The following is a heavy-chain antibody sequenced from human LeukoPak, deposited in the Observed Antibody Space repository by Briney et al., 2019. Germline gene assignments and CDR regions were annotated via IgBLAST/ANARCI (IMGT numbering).Heavy chain of an antibody. CDR2: ISYDGSNK. V-gene: IGHV3-30-3*01. Sequence: PGGSLRLSCAASGFTFSSYAMYWVRQAPGRGLEWVALISYDGSNKYYADSVKGRFTISRDNSKNTLYLQMNSLRIEDTAVYYCARDYYGSASYGHVFDFWGQGSLVTVSS. CDR3: ARDYYGSASYGHVFDF. J-gene: IGHJ4*02. D-gene: IGHD3-10*01. CDR1: GFTFSSYA.